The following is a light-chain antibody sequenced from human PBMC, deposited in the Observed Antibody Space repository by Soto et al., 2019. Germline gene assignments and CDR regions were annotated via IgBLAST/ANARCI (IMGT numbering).Light chain of an antibody. Sequence: ETVMTQSPVTLSVSPGERATLCCRASQSVSSNLAWHQQKPGRAPRLLMYGASTRATGIPAMCSGSGSGTDFTLTISSLEPEDFAVYYCQQRSNWPRITFGQGTRLEIK. CDR3: QQRSNWPRIT. CDR2: GAS. J-gene: IGKJ5*01. V-gene: IGKV3-15*01. CDR1: QSVSSN.